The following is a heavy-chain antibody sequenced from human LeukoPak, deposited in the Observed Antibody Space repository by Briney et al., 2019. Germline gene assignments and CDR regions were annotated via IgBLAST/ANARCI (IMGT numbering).Heavy chain of an antibody. CDR1: GASSSAYY. CDR3: AHSKRGGGYYINAFAV. J-gene: IGHJ3*01. Sequence: SETLSLTCTVSGASSSAYYWRWIRQPPGKGLEWIGYTYSGGNANYNPSLKSRVTISIDTSESHFSLRLTSVTAADPGVYFCAHSKRGGGYYINAFAVWGQGTLVTISS. D-gene: IGHD1-26*01. CDR2: TYSGGNA. V-gene: IGHV4-59*01.